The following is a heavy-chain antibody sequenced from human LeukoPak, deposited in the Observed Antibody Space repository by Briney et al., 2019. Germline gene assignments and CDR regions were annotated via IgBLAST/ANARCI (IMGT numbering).Heavy chain of an antibody. V-gene: IGHV3-23*01. J-gene: IGHJ4*02. CDR3: AKGFQGTYYDFWSGSYNFDF. CDR2: ISGSGGGT. D-gene: IGHD3-3*01. CDR1: GFTFSSYA. Sequence: WGSLRLSCAASGFTFSSYAMSWVRQAPGRGLQWVSAISGSGGGTYYADSVKGRFTISRDNSKNTLYLQMNSLRAEDTAVYYCAKGFQGTYYDFWSGSYNFDFWGQGTMATVSS.